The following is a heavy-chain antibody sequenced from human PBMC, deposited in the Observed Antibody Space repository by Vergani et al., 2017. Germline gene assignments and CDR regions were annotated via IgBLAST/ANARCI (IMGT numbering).Heavy chain of an antibody. V-gene: IGHV4-30-2*01. D-gene: IGHD3-22*01. CDR3: ASQGDYYDSSGYFDY. J-gene: IGHJ4*02. CDR2: IYHSGST. CDR1: GGSISSGGYS. Sequence: QVQLQQWGGGLLKPSQTLSLTCAVSGGSISSGGYSWSWIRQPPGKGLEWIGYIYHSGSTYYNPSLKSRVTISVDRSKNQFSLKLSSVTAADTAVYYCASQGDYYDSSGYFDYWGQGTLVTVSS.